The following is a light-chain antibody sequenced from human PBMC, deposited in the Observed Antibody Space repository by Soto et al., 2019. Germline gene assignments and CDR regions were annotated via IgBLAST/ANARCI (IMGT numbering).Light chain of an antibody. CDR1: QGIRND. Sequence: DIQMTPSPSSLSASVGDRVTITCRASQGIRNDLSWYQQKPGKAHKLLISATSTLQSGVPSRFSGRGSGTNFTLTISSLQPEDFAVYYCQQYNNWPPWTFGQGTKVDIK. V-gene: IGKV1-17*01. CDR2: ATS. CDR3: QQYNNWPPWT. J-gene: IGKJ1*01.